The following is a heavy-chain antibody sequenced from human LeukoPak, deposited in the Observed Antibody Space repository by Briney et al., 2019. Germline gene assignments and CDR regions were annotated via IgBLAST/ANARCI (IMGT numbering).Heavy chain of an antibody. Sequence: QSGGSLRLSCAASGFTFSSHAMNWVRQAPGKGLEWVSSIGGIGASTYYADSVKGRFTISRDNSKNTLYLQMNSLRAEDTALYYCAKAAYGDYVNWFDPWGQGILVIVSS. V-gene: IGHV3-23*01. CDR3: AKAAYGDYVNWFDP. CDR2: IGGIGAST. CDR1: GFTFSSHA. D-gene: IGHD4-17*01. J-gene: IGHJ5*02.